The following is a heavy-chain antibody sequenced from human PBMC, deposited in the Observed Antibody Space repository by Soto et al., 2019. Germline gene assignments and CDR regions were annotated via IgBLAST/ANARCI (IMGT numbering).Heavy chain of an antibody. Sequence: QITLKESGPPLVKPTQTLTLTCTFSGFSLSTSGVGVGWIRQPPGKALEWLALIYWDDDKRYSPSLKSMLTITKDTSKNQVVLTMTNMDPVDTATYYCAHRRQSYYDYGMDVWGQGTTVTASS. CDR2: IYWDDDK. J-gene: IGHJ6*02. V-gene: IGHV2-5*02. CDR3: AHRRQSYYDYGMDV. CDR1: GFSLSTSGVG.